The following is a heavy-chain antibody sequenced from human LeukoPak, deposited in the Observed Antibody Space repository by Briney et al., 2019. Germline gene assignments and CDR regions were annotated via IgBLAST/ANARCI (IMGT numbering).Heavy chain of an antibody. CDR3: ARDRRSSSWYGDAFDL. CDR2: IYPGDSDT. Sequence: GESLKISCKGSGYTFTTYYIAWVRQMPGKGLEWMGIIYPGDSDTRYSPSFQGQVTISADKSIATAYLKWSSLKASDTAMYYCARDRRSSSWYGDAFDLWGQGTMVTVSS. V-gene: IGHV5-51*01. CDR1: GYTFTTYY. J-gene: IGHJ3*01. D-gene: IGHD6-13*01.